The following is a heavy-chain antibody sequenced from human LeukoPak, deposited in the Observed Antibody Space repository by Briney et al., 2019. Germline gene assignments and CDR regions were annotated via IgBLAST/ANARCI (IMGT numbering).Heavy chain of an antibody. CDR1: GFTFSNYW. V-gene: IGHV3-7*05. D-gene: IGHD1-1*01. Sequence: GGSVSLSCAASGFTFSNYWMSWVRQAPGKGLEWVANIKYDGSEKYYVDSVKGRFTISRDNAKNSLYLQMNSLRPEDTAVYYCARGGWKPVDHWGQGSLVTVSS. CDR3: ARGGWKPVDH. CDR2: IKYDGSEK. J-gene: IGHJ4*02.